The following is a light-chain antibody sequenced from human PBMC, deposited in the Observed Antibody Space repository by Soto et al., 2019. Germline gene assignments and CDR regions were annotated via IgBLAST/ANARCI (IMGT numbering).Light chain of an antibody. CDR3: QQYGTSPRT. J-gene: IGKJ1*01. CDR2: AAS. Sequence: EIVLTQSPGTLSLSPGEGATLSCRASQTISNNYLAWYQHKPGQAPRLLIHAASTRATGIPDRFSGSGSGADFTLTVNGLEPEDFAVYYCQQYGTSPRTFGQGTKVEI. CDR1: QTISNNY. V-gene: IGKV3-20*01.